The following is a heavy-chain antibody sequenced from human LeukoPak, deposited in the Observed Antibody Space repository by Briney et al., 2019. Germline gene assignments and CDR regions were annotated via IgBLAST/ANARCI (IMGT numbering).Heavy chain of an antibody. Sequence: PGGSLRLSCAASGFTFSSYGMHWVRQAPGKGLEWVAVISYDGSNKYYADSVKGRFTISRDNSKNTLYLQMNSLRAEDTAVYYCARGGRITIFGVVTYYFDYWGQGTLVTVSS. CDR1: GFTFSSYG. V-gene: IGHV3-30*03. J-gene: IGHJ4*02. CDR2: ISYDGSNK. CDR3: ARGGRITIFGVVTYYFDY. D-gene: IGHD3-3*01.